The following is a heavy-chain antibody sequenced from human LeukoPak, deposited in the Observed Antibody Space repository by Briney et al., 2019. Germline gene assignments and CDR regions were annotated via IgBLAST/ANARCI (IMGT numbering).Heavy chain of an antibody. D-gene: IGHD3-22*01. CDR3: AKSSYYDASGYYREYYFDY. CDR2: ISGSGGST. CDR1: GFSFSNYA. Sequence: GGSLRLSCVPSGFSFSNYAMSWVRQAPGKGLEWVSSISGSGGSTHYADSVKGRFTISRDKTKNTLYLQMNSLRAEDTAVYYCAKSSYYDASGYYREYYFDYWGQGTLVTVSS. J-gene: IGHJ4*02. V-gene: IGHV3-23*01.